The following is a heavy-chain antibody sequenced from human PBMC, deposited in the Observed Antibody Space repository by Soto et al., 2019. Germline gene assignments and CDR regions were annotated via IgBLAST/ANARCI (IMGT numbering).Heavy chain of an antibody. J-gene: IGHJ6*02. CDR1: GFTFSSYA. CDR2: ISGSGGST. Sequence: PGGSLRLSCAASGFTFSSYAMSWVRQAPGKGLEWVSAISGSGGSTYYADSVKGRFTISRDNSKNTLYLQMNSLRAEDTAVYYCAKAHPPNRPRYYFYHGNGVRGQGTTVTVSS. V-gene: IGHV3-23*01. CDR3: AKAHPPNRPRYYFYHGNGV.